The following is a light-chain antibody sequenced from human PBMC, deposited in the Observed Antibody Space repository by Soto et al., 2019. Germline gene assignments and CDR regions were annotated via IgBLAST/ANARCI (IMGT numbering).Light chain of an antibody. CDR1: QSIDTY. CDR2: GAI. V-gene: IGKV1-39*01. J-gene: IGKJ5*01. Sequence: DIQMTQSPSSLSASVGDGVTITCRASQSIDTYLNWYQQKPGKAPKLLIYGAISLQGGVPSRFSGSGSGTDFTLTISSLQPEDFATYYCQQSYSTPNTFGQGTRLEIK. CDR3: QQSYSTPNT.